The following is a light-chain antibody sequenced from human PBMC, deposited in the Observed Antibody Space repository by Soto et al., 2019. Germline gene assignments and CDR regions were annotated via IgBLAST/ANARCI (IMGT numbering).Light chain of an antibody. J-gene: IGKJ1*01. V-gene: IGKV3-20*01. Sequence: EIVLTQSPGTLSLSPGERATLSCRASQSVSKNYLAWYQHKPGQAPRLLIDDASNRATGIPDRFSGSGSGTDFTLTISSLEPEDSAVYYCQQCATPPLTFGQGTKLEIK. CDR2: DAS. CDR1: QSVSKNY. CDR3: QQCATPPLT.